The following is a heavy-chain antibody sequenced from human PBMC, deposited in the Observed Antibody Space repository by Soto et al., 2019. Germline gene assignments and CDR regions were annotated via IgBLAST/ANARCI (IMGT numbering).Heavy chain of an antibody. CDR3: ARRKERSGPYYLDY. V-gene: IGHV1-8*01. Sequence: QVQLVQSGAEVKKPGASVKVSCKASGYTFATYDFAWVRQATGQGLEWMGWMNPNTGNTGYAQAFRCRVTMTRNTSITTAYMELSSLRSEDTAVYFCARRKERSGPYYLDYWGQGTLVTFSS. D-gene: IGHD6-25*01. CDR2: MNPNTGNT. CDR1: GYTFATYD. J-gene: IGHJ4*02.